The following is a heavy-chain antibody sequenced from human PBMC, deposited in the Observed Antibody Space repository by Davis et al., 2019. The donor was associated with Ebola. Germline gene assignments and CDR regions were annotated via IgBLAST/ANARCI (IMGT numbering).Heavy chain of an antibody. CDR3: ARDQVGSYGSGSYHVY. D-gene: IGHD3-10*01. Sequence: ASVKVSCKASGYTFTSYGISWVRQAPGQGLEWMGWISAYNGNTNYAQKLQGRVTMTTDTSTSTAYMELRSLRSEDTAVYYCARDQVGSYGSGSYHVYWGQGTLVTVSS. CDR1: GYTFTSYG. J-gene: IGHJ4*02. V-gene: IGHV1-18*01. CDR2: ISAYNGNT.